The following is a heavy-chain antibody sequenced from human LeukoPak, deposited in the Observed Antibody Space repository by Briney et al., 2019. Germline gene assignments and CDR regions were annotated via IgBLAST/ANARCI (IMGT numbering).Heavy chain of an antibody. CDR1: GGSIRSSYYY. J-gene: IGHJ6*02. CDR3: ARVYFLSSYDILTGYYRDYYYYGMDV. V-gene: IGHV4-39*01. Sequence: SETLSLTCTVSGGSIRSSYYYWGWIRQPPGKGLEWIGSIYDSGSTYYNPSLKSRVTISVDTSKNQFSLKLNSVTAADTAVYYCARVYFLSSYDILTGYYRDYYYYGMDVWGQGTTVTVSS. CDR2: IYDSGST. D-gene: IGHD3-9*01.